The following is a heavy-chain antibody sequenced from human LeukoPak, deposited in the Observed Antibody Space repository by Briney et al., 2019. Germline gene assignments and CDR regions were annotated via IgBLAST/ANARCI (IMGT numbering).Heavy chain of an antibody. V-gene: IGHV4-39*01. CDR2: IYYSGST. CDR3: ARREVVVVPAASDWFDP. CDR1: GGSISSSSYY. Sequence: RPSETLSLTCTVSGGSISSSSYYWGWIRQPPGKGLEWIGSIYYSGSTYYNPSLKSRVTISVDTSKNKFSLKLSSVTAADTAVYYCARREVVVVPAASDWFDPWGQGTLVTVSS. D-gene: IGHD2-2*01. J-gene: IGHJ5*02.